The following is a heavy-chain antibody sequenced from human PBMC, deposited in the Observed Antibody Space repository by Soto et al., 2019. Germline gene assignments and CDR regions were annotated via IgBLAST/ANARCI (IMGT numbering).Heavy chain of an antibody. V-gene: IGHV3-33*01. J-gene: IGHJ6*02. Sequence: GCLRLAGSASGFTFSSYGMHWVRQAPGKGLEWVAVIWYDGSNKYYADSVKGRFTISRDNSKNTLYLQMNSLRAEDTAVYYCEREIAAVFYYYGMDVWGQGTKVTVYS. CDR3: EREIAAVFYYYGMDV. CDR1: GFTFSSYG. CDR2: IWYDGSNK. D-gene: IGHD6-13*01.